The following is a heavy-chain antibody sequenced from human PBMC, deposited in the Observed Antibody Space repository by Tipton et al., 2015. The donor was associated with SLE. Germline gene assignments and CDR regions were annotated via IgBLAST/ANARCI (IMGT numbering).Heavy chain of an antibody. CDR3: ARDSLNWGSYYHGMDV. V-gene: IGHV4-39*07. D-gene: IGHD3-16*01. CDR1: GGSISSSSYY. J-gene: IGHJ6*02. CDR2: IYYSGST. Sequence: TLSLTCTVSGGSISSSSYYWGWIRQPPGKGLEWIGSIYYSGSTHYNPSLKSRVTISVDTSKNQFSLELSSVTAADTAMYYCARDSLNWGSYYHGMDVWGQGTTVTVSS.